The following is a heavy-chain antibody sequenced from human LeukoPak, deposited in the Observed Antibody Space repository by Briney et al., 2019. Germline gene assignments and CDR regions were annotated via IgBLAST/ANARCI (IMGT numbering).Heavy chain of an antibody. CDR1: GYTFTGYY. D-gene: IGHD1-26*01. CDR3: ARDFIVGATCFDY. V-gene: IGHV1-2*02. CDR2: INPNSGGT. J-gene: IGHJ4*02. Sequence: ASVKVSCKASGYTFTGYYMHWVRQAPGQGLEWMGWINPNSGGTNYAQKFQGRVTMTRDTSISTAYMELCRLRSDDTAVYYCARDFIVGATCFDYWGQGTLVTVSS.